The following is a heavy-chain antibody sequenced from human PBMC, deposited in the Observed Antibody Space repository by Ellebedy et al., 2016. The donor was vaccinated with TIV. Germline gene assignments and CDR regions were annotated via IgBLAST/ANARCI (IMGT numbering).Heavy chain of an antibody. CDR1: GFILSSNY. CDR2: IYSAGNT. CDR3: ARVDLGLAFDY. V-gene: IGHV3-53*01. Sequence: GGSLRLSCAVSGFILSSNYMSWVRQAPGKGLEWVSIIYSAGNTYYADSVKGRFTISRDTSKNTVFLQMNSLRVEDTAVYYCARVDLGLAFDYWGRGTLVTVSS. D-gene: IGHD3/OR15-3a*01. J-gene: IGHJ4*02.